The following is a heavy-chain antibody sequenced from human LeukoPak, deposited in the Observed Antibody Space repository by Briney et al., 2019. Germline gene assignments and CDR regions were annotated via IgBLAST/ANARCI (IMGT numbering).Heavy chain of an antibody. CDR2: ISSRSSYI. CDR1: GFSFRDNA. V-gene: IGHV3-21*01. J-gene: IGHJ4*02. Sequence: GGSLRLSCAASGFSFRDNAMSWVRQSPGRLEWVSSISSRSSYIYDADSVEGRFTISRDNTKNSLHLQMNALRAEDTAVYYCARGYNTGWYDVGYWGQGTLVTVSS. D-gene: IGHD6-19*01. CDR3: ARGYNTGWYDVGY.